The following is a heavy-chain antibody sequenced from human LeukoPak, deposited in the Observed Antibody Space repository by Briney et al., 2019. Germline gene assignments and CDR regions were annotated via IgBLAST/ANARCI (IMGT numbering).Heavy chain of an antibody. V-gene: IGHV3-21*01. CDR2: ISSSSSYI. D-gene: IGHD1-26*01. Sequence: GGSLRLSCAASGFTFSSYSMNWVRQAPGKGLEWVSSISSSSSYIYYADSVKGRFTISRDNAKNSLYLQMNSLRAEDTAVYYCARGGGSYRFIYYFDYWGQGTLVTVSS. J-gene: IGHJ4*02. CDR1: GFTFSSYS. CDR3: ARGGGSYRFIYYFDY.